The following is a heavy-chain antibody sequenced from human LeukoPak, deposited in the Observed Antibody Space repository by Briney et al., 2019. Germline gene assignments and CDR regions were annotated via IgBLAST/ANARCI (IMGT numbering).Heavy chain of an antibody. J-gene: IGHJ5*02. D-gene: IGHD6-13*01. CDR2: ISSNGGST. V-gene: IGHV3-64*01. CDR1: GFTFSSYA. Sequence: GGSLRLSCAASGFTFSSYAMHWVRQAPGKGLEYVSAISSNGGSTYYANSVKGRFTISRDNSKNTLYLQMGSLRAEDMAVYYCARAAITSIAAAGMANWFDPWGQGTLVTVSS. CDR3: ARAAITSIAAAGMANWFDP.